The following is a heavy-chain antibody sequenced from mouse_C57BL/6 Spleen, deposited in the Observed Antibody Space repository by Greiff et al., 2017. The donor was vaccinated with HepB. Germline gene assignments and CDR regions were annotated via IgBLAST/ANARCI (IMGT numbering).Heavy chain of an antibody. V-gene: IGHV1-82*01. D-gene: IGHD3-2*02. J-gene: IGHJ3*01. CDR2: IYPGDGDT. CDR1: GYAFSSSW. CDR3: ARGAAQAAWFAY. Sequence: VQLQQSGPELVKPGASVNISCKASGYAFSSSWMNWVKQRPGKGLEWIGRIYPGDGDTNYNGKFKGKATLTADKSSSTAYMQLSSLPSEDSAVYFCARGAAQAAWFAYWGQGTLVTVSA.